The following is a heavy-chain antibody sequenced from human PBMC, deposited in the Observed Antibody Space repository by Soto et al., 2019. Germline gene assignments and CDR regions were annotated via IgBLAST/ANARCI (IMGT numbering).Heavy chain of an antibody. V-gene: IGHV2-5*02. Sequence: QITLKESGPTLVKPTQTLTLTCTFSGFSLSTRGVGVGWIRQPPGKALECLGIIYWDDDKRYSPSLKSRLTIPKDTSKNQVVLTMTNMDPVDTATYYCAYRMAAARFPYAMDVWGQGTTVTVS. CDR3: AYRMAAARFPYAMDV. CDR2: IYWDDDK. CDR1: GFSLSTRGVG. D-gene: IGHD6-6*01. J-gene: IGHJ6*02.